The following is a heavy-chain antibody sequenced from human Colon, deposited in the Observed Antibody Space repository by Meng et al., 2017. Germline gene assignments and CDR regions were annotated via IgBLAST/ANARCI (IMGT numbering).Heavy chain of an antibody. CDR1: GFIFSGYW. Sequence: GGSLRLSCAASGFIFSGYWMNWIRQAPGKGLEWVANINPDGTSELYVDSVKGRFTISKDNSKTSLDLQLNSLRVEDTAIYYCVRHGGSGDYWGQGTQVTVSS. V-gene: IGHV3-7*01. CDR3: VRHGGSGDY. D-gene: IGHD3-10*01. CDR2: INPDGTSE. J-gene: IGHJ4*02.